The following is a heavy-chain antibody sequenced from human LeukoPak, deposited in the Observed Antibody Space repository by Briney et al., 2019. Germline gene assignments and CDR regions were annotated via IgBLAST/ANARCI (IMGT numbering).Heavy chain of an antibody. Sequence: GGSLRLSCAASGFTFSSYSMNWVRQAPRKGLEWVSSISSSSSYLYYADSVKGRFTISRENAKSSLYLQMNSLRAEDTAVYYCARDQVIVVVMYYYYYGMDVWGQGTTVTVSS. CDR1: GFTFSSYS. J-gene: IGHJ6*02. V-gene: IGHV3-21*01. CDR2: ISSSSSYL. D-gene: IGHD3-22*01. CDR3: ARDQVIVVVMYYYYYGMDV.